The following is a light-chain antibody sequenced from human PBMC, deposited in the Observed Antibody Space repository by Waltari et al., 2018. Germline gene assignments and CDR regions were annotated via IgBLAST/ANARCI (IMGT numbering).Light chain of an antibody. V-gene: IGLV2-14*01. CDR1: SNHVGVYNS. CDR3: SSQSSNDVVL. Sequence: QSALTQPASVSGSPGQSVTIFCAGTSNHVGVYNSVSWYQEHPGQAPRVIIYDVSDRPSGVSDRFSGSQSGNTASLTISGLQAEDEADYYCSSQSSNDVVLFGGGTKLTVL. CDR2: DVS. J-gene: IGLJ2*01.